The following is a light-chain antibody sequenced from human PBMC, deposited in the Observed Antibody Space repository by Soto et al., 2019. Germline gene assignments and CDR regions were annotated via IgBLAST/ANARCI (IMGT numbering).Light chain of an antibody. CDR2: AAS. Sequence: ESVLTQSPGTLSLSPGERATLSCRASQSLTNNYLAWYQQKPGQAPRLLIYAASSRATGIPDRFSGSGSETDFTLTISRLEPEDFAVYYCQQYGSSLPVTFGGGTKVDI. CDR1: QSLTNNY. J-gene: IGKJ4*01. V-gene: IGKV3-20*01. CDR3: QQYGSSLPVT.